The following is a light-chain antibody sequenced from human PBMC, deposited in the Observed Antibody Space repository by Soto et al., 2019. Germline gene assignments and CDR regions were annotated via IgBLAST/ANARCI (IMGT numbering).Light chain of an antibody. CDR3: GTWDSSLSAVV. V-gene: IGLV1-51*01. CDR1: SSNIGNNY. Sequence: QSVLTQPPSVSAAPGQKVTISCSGSSSNIGNNYVSWYQQLPGTAPKFLIYDNNKRPSGVPDRFSGSKSGTSATLGITGLQTGDEADYYCGTWDSSLSAVVFGAGTKLTVL. CDR2: DNN. J-gene: IGLJ2*01.